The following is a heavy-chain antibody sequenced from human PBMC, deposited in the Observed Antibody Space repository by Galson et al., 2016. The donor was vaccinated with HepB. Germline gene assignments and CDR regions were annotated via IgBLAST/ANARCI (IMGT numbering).Heavy chain of an antibody. CDR3: ARDYSSSSRYNYFDY. V-gene: IGHV3-53*01. Sequence: SLRLSCAASGFTVSSNYMSWVRQAPGKGLEWVSVIYSGGSTYYADSVKGRFTISRDNSKSTLYLQMNSLRAEDTAVYYCARDYSSSSRYNYFDYWGQGTLVTVSS. J-gene: IGHJ4*02. CDR2: IYSGGST. CDR1: GFTVSSNY. D-gene: IGHD6-6*01.